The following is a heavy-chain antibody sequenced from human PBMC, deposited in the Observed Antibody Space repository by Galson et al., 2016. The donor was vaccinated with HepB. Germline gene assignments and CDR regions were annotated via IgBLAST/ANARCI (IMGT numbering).Heavy chain of an antibody. V-gene: IGHV3-30-3*01. CDR3: ARDGWNGMETGLGSNTFDY. Sequence: SLRLSCAVSGFTFTTYTWHWVRHAPGKGLEWVAVISSDGSKKFYGDSVKGRFTISRDNSKDTVYLQMNSLGPEDTAAYYCARDGWNGMETGLGSNTFDYWGQGTLVTVSS. CDR1: GFTFTTYT. CDR2: ISSDGSKK. D-gene: IGHD1-1*01. J-gene: IGHJ4*02.